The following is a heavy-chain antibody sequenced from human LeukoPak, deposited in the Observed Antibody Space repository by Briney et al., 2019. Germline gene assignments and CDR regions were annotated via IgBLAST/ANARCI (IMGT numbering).Heavy chain of an antibody. CDR1: GFTFSSYG. D-gene: IGHD1-7*01. CDR3: AKGPEEGELYYMDV. J-gene: IGHJ6*03. V-gene: IGHV3-30*02. Sequence: GGSLRLSCAASGFTFSSYGMHWVRQAPGKGLEWVAFIRYDGSNKYYADSVKGRFTISRDNSKNTLYLQMNSLRAEDTAVYYCAKGPEEGELYYMDVWGKGTTVTISS. CDR2: IRYDGSNK.